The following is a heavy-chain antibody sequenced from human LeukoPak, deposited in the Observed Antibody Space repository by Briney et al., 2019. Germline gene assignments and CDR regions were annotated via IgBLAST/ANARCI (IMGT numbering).Heavy chain of an antibody. CDR2: INHSGST. Sequence: PSETLSLTCAVYGGSFSGYYWSWIRQPPGKGLEWIGEINHSGSTNYNPSLKSRVTISVDTSKNQFSLKLSSVTAADTAVYYCARHLQPGDITIFGVVNAPFDYWGQGTLVTVSS. CDR3: ARHLQPGDITIFGVVNAPFDY. J-gene: IGHJ4*02. V-gene: IGHV4-34*01. D-gene: IGHD3-3*01. CDR1: GGSFSGYY.